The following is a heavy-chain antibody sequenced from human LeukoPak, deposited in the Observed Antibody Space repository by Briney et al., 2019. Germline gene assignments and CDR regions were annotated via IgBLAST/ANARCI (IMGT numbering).Heavy chain of an antibody. V-gene: IGHV3-64*01. CDR2: ISSNGCST. J-gene: IGHJ4*02. CDR1: GFTFSSYA. D-gene: IGHD6-13*01. Sequence: GGSLRLSCAASGFTFSSYAMHWVRQAPGKGLEYVSAISSNGCSTYYANSVKGRFTISRDNSKNTLYLQMGSLRAEDMAVYYCAREYSSSWYYFDYWGQGTLVTVSS. CDR3: AREYSSSWYYFDY.